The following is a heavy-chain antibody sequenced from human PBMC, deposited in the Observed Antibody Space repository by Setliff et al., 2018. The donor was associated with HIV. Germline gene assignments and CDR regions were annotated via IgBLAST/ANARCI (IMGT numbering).Heavy chain of an antibody. CDR2: TNDSGDT. Sequence: KPSETLSLTCGLYGGPLSGYCWTWIRQSPEKGLEWIGETNDSGDTKYNPSLMSRLSMSVEKSKNEFSLKVTSLTAADTAVYFCTRGPARRYPGSTVYGLWGQGTPVTVSS. CDR3: TRGPARRYPGSTVYGL. V-gene: IGHV4-34*01. CDR1: GGPLSGYC. J-gene: IGHJ1*01. D-gene: IGHD1-26*01.